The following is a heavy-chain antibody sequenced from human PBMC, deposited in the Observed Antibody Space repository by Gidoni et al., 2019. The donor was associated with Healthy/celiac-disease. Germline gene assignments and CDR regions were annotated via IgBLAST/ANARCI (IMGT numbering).Heavy chain of an antibody. J-gene: IGHJ6*02. D-gene: IGHD2-15*01. CDR2: ISAYNGNT. CDR1: GYTFTSYG. Sequence: QVQLVQSGAEVKKTGASVKVSCKASGYTFTSYGISWVRQAPGQGLEWMGWISAYNGNTNYAQKLQGRVTMTTDTSTSTAYMELRSLRSDDTSVYYCASQVVVGYYYYGMDVWGQGTTVTVSS. V-gene: IGHV1-18*04. CDR3: ASQVVVGYYYYGMDV.